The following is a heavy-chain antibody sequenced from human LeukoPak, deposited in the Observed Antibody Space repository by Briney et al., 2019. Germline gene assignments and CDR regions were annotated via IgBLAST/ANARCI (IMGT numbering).Heavy chain of an antibody. CDR3: ARGGDNYSFDY. CDR1: GFTVSSNY. Sequence: GGSLRLSCAASGFTVSSNYMSWVRQTPGKGLEWVSVIYSGGSTYYADSVKGRFTISRDNSKNTLYLQMNSLRAEDTAVYYCARGGDNYSFDYWGQGTLVTVSS. V-gene: IGHV3-53*01. D-gene: IGHD1-1*01. CDR2: IYSGGST. J-gene: IGHJ4*02.